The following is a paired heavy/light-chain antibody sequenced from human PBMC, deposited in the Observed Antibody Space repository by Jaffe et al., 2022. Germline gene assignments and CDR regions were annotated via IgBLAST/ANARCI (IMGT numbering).Heavy chain of an antibody. V-gene: IGHV3-23*01. D-gene: IGHD6-19*01. CDR3: AQQWLVNGAFDF. Sequence: EVQLLESGGGLVQPGGSMRLSCAASGSTFSSYAMSWVRQAPGKGLEWVSGISGSGGSTYYADSVKGRFSISRDNSKNTLYLQMNSLRAEDTAVYYCAQQWLVNGAFDFWGQGTMVTVSS. J-gene: IGHJ3*01. CDR2: ISGSGGST. CDR1: GSTFSSYA.
Light chain of an antibody. J-gene: IGKJ1*01. CDR2: GAS. Sequence: EIVLTQSPGTLSLSPGERATLSCRASQSVSSSYLAWYQQKPGQAPRLLIFGASSRATGIPDRFSGSGSGTDFTLTISRLEPEDFAVYYCQQYGSSPGTFGQGTKVEIK. CDR3: QQYGSSPGT. CDR1: QSVSSSY. V-gene: IGKV3-20*01.